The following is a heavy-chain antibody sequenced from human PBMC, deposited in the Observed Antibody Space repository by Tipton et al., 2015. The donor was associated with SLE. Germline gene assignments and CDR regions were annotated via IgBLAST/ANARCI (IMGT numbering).Heavy chain of an antibody. CDR1: GGSLSTYY. Sequence: LRLSCTVSGGSLSTYYWTWIRQPPGKGLEWIGSIFYTGSTYYNPSLKSRVSFSIDTSKHQFSLKPNSVTAADTAVYYCARRHYSGPFDSWGQGTLVTVSS. CDR2: IFYTGST. CDR3: ARRHYSGPFDS. V-gene: IGHV4-59*12. J-gene: IGHJ4*02. D-gene: IGHD5-12*01.